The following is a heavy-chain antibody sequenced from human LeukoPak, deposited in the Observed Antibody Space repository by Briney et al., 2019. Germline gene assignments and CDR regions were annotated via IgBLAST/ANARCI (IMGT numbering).Heavy chain of an antibody. CDR2: ISSRGGAI. Sequence: GGSLRLSCATSGFIFSSYEMNWVRQAPGKGLEWVSYISSRGGAIYYADSLKGRFTISRDNAKNSLYLQMNSLRAGDTAVYYCAKLTEVAPTRPQGFDLWGRGTLVTVSS. CDR1: GFIFSSYE. V-gene: IGHV3-48*03. J-gene: IGHJ2*01. CDR3: AKLTEVAPTRPQGFDL. D-gene: IGHD5-12*01.